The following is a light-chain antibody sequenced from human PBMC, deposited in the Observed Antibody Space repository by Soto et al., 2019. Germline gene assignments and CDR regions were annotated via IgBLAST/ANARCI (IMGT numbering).Light chain of an antibody. J-gene: IGKJ4*01. CDR3: HQYSSSPVT. V-gene: IGKV3-20*01. CDR2: GAS. Sequence: EIVLTQSPGTLSLSPGERATLSCRASQSVSSYLAWYQQKPGQAPRLLIYGASNKVTGIPDRFSGSGSGTDFTLTISRLEPEDFAVYYCHQYSSSPVTFGGGTNVEIK. CDR1: QSVSSY.